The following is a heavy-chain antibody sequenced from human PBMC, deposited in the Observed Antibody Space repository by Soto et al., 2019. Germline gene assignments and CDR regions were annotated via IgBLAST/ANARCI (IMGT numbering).Heavy chain of an antibody. D-gene: IGHD5-12*01. Sequence: QVQLVESGGAVVQPGTSLRLSCTASGFTFSSYRMHWVRQAPGKGLEWVAIIWYDGSHKFYVDSVKGRFAVSRDKSKNTVYLQMNSLTGEDTAVYYCASPRYSGDDPDALEIWGRGTLVTISS. CDR1: GFTFSSYR. V-gene: IGHV3-33*01. CDR3: ASPRYSGDDPDALEI. J-gene: IGHJ3*02. CDR2: IWYDGSHK.